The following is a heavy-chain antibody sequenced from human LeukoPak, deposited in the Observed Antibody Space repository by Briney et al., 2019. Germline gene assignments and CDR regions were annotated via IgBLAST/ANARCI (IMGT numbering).Heavy chain of an antibody. D-gene: IGHD6-6*01. CDR1: GYTFIGYY. Sequence: ASVKVSCKASGYTFIGYYMHWVRQAPGQGLEWMGWINPNSGGTNFAQKFQDRVTMTGDTSISTAYMELSRLRSDDTAVYYCARGAFSSSSGYKYYYMDVWGKGTTVTVSS. CDR2: INPNSGGT. V-gene: IGHV1-2*02. J-gene: IGHJ6*03. CDR3: ARGAFSSSSGYKYYYMDV.